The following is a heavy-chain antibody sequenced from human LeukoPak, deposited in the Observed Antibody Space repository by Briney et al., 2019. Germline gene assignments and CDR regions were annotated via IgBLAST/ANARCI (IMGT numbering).Heavy chain of an antibody. J-gene: IGHJ6*02. CDR3: ARDKGGGSYYYYYYYGMDV. CDR1: GYTFTNYA. D-gene: IGHD1-26*01. CDR2: INAGNGNT. Sequence: ASVKVSCKASGYTFTNYAMHWLRQAPGQRLEWMGWINAGNGNTKYSQKIQGRVTINRDTSASTAYMELSSLRSEDTAVYYCARDKGGGSYYYYYYYGMDVWGQGTTVTVSS. V-gene: IGHV1-3*01.